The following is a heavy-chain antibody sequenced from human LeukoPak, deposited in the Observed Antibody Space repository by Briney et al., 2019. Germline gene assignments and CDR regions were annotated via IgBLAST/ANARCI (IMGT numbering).Heavy chain of an antibody. J-gene: IGHJ3*02. CDR3: AKDTTTVTGDAFDI. D-gene: IGHD4-17*01. CDR2: IRYDGSNR. Sequence: GGSLRLSCAASGFTFSSYGMHWVRQAPGKGLEWVAFIRYDGSNRYYADSVKGRFTISRDNSKNTLSLQMNSLRAEDTAMYYCAKDTTTVTGDAFDIWGQGTMVTVSS. CDR1: GFTFSSYG. V-gene: IGHV3-30*02.